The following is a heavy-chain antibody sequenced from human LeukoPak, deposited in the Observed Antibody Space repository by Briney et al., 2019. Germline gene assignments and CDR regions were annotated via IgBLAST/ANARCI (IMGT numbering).Heavy chain of an antibody. J-gene: IGHJ6*02. CDR3: ARDSMTTVTDYYYYGMDV. Sequence: GASVKVSCKASGYTFTSYGIIWVRQAPGQGLEWMGWISAYNGNTNYAQKLQGRVTMTTDTSTSTAYMELRSLRSDDTAVYYCARDSMTTVTDYYYYGMDVWGQGTTVTVSS. CDR1: GYTFTSYG. V-gene: IGHV1-18*01. D-gene: IGHD4-11*01. CDR2: ISAYNGNT.